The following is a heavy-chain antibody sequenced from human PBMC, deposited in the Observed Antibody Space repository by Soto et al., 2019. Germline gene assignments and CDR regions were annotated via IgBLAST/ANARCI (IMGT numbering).Heavy chain of an antibody. CDR1: GFTFSASA. Sequence: GGSLRLSCAASGFTFSASALHWVRQASGKGLEWVGRIRSKANNYATTYAASVEGRFTISRDDSKNTAYLQMNSLKTEDTAVYFCTRHCADYLGQGTLVTVS. J-gene: IGHJ4*02. V-gene: IGHV3-73*01. CDR2: IRSKANNYAT. CDR3: TRHCADY.